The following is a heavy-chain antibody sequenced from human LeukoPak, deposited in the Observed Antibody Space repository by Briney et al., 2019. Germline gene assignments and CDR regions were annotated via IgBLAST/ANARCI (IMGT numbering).Heavy chain of an antibody. J-gene: IGHJ4*02. V-gene: IGHV1-2*02. CDR1: GYTFTGYY. Sequence: WASVKVSCKASGYTFTGYYMHWVRQAPGQGLEWMGWINPNSGGTNYAQKFQGRVTMTRDTSISTAYMELSRLRSDDTAVYYCARVSAEPVKVDPPEAWGQGTLVTVSS. CDR3: ARVSAEPVKVDPPEA. CDR2: INPNSGGT. D-gene: IGHD1-14*01.